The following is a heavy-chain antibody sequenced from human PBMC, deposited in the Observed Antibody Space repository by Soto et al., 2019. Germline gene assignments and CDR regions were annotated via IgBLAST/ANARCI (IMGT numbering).Heavy chain of an antibody. D-gene: IGHD1-7*01. CDR3: ARSTGNSPGDY. Sequence: QVQLVQSGAEVKKPGSSVKVSCKASGGTFSSYTISWVRQAPAQGLEWMGRIIPILGIANYAPKFQGRVTITADKSTSTAYMELSSLRSEDTAVYYCARSTGNSPGDYWCQGTLVTVSS. J-gene: IGHJ4*02. CDR1: GGTFSSYT. V-gene: IGHV1-69*02. CDR2: IIPILGIA.